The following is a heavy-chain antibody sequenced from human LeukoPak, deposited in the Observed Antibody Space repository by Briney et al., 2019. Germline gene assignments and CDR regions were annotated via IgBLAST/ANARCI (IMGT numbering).Heavy chain of an antibody. CDR3: AKDILGYYDSSGSYFDY. J-gene: IGHJ4*02. D-gene: IGHD3-22*01. CDR2: ISWNSGSI. V-gene: IGHV3-9*03. Sequence: QSGGSLRLSCAPSGFTFSIYWMSWVRQAPGKGLEWVSGISWNSGSIGYADSVKGRFTISRDNAKNSLYLQMNSLRAEDMALYYCAKDILGYYDSSGSYFDYWGQGTLVTVSS. CDR1: GFTFSIYW.